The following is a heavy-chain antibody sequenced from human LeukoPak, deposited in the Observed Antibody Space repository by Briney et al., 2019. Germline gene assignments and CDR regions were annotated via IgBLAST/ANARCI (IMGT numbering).Heavy chain of an antibody. CDR1: GASITSSY. CDR2: IYYSGTT. Sequence: PSETLSLTCTVSGASITSSYWSWFRQPPGGELESIGYIYYSGTTKSNPSLESRVTISVVTSENQVSLKLSFVTAADTATYYCGGEPRLLDVWGKGITVTVSS. D-gene: IGHD2-15*01. V-gene: IGHV4-59*01. J-gene: IGHJ6*04. CDR3: GGEPRLLDV.